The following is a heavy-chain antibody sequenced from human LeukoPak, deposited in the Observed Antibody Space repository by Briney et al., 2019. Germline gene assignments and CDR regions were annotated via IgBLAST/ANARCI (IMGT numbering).Heavy chain of an antibody. Sequence: GGSLRLSCAASGFTFDDYAMHWVRQAPGKGLEWVSGISWNSGSIGYADSVKGRFTISRDNAKNSLYLQMNSLRAEDTAVYYCARYGTAQAYYMDVWGKGTTVTVSS. D-gene: IGHD5-18*01. CDR2: ISWNSGSI. CDR1: GFTFDDYA. CDR3: ARYGTAQAYYMDV. J-gene: IGHJ6*03. V-gene: IGHV3-9*01.